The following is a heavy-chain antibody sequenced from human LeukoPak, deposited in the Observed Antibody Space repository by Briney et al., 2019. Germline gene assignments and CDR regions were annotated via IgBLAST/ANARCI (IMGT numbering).Heavy chain of an antibody. J-gene: IGHJ4*02. D-gene: IGHD3-10*01. Sequence: SETLSLTCAVSGGSFSSYFCHWIRQSPGKGLEWIGEIDNRGSIQYNPSLRSRVTISLGTSRNHFSLKLASVTAADTAVYFCARDSHSGFEWGQGTLVTVSS. CDR3: ARDSHSGFE. V-gene: IGHV4-34*01. CDR1: GGSFSSYF. CDR2: IDNRGSI.